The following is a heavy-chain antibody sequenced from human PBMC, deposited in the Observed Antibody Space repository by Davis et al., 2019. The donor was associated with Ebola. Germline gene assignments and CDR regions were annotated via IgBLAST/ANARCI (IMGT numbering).Heavy chain of an antibody. CDR1: GFPFSDYA. Sequence: GESLKISCAASGFPFSDYAMHWVRQAPGKGLEYISSISSNGVATYYVNSVKGRFTISRDNSKNTLYLQMGSLRGDDMAVYYCARGDGGWYSDPFDYWGQGILVTVSS. CDR3: ARGDGGWYSDPFDY. D-gene: IGHD2-21*02. J-gene: IGHJ4*02. V-gene: IGHV3-64*01. CDR2: ISSNGVAT.